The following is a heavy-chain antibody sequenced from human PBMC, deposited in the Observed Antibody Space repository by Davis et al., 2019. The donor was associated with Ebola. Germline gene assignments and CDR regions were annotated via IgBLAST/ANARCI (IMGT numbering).Heavy chain of an antibody. D-gene: IGHD1-14*01. CDR3: TTLSTTATHGGDY. Sequence: GESLKISCTASEFRFSDAWMSRVRQVPGRGLEWVGRIKHNHHGGATDYAAPVKGRFSISRDDSKKMLYLQMNSLQTEDTAVDYCTTLSTTATHGGDYWGQGTLVAVSS. V-gene: IGHV3-15*01. CDR2: IKHNHHGGAT. CDR1: EFRFSDAW. J-gene: IGHJ4*02.